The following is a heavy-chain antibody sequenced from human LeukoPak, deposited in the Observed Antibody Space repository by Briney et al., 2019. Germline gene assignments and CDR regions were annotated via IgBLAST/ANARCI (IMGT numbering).Heavy chain of an antibody. CDR2: ISAYNGNT. CDR3: ARDRGEIDWQWQEATDY. V-gene: IGHV1-18*01. CDR1: GYTFTSYG. D-gene: IGHD6-19*01. J-gene: IGHJ4*02. Sequence: AASVKVSCKASGYTFTSYGISWVRQAPGQGLEWMGWISAYNGNTNYAQKLQGRVTMTTDTSTSTAYMELRSLRSDDTAVYYCARDRGEIDWQWQEATDYWGQGTLVTVSS.